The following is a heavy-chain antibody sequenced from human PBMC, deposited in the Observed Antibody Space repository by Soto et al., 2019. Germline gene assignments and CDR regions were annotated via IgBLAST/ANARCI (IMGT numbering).Heavy chain of an antibody. CDR1: GFTFSSYS. J-gene: IGHJ4*02. CDR3: ARAVGELVGGY. D-gene: IGHD6-13*01. V-gene: IGHV3-21*01. Sequence: GGSLRLSCAASGFTFSSYSMNWVRQAPGKGLEWVSSTSSSSYIYYADSVKGRFTISRDNAKNSLYLQMNSLRAEDTAVYYCARAVGELVGGYWGQGTLVTVSS. CDR2: TSSSSYI.